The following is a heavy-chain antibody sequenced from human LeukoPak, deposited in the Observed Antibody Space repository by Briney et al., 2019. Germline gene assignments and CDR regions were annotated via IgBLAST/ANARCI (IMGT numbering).Heavy chain of an antibody. Sequence: GGSLRLSCAASGFTFDTYALSWVRRAPGKGLEWVSAISGSGTNTYHADSVKGRFTISRDNSKGTVFLQMNSLRAEDTAVYYCAKNNRFGELLVEYFQHWGQGTLVTVSS. J-gene: IGHJ1*01. V-gene: IGHV3-23*01. D-gene: IGHD3-10*01. CDR3: AKNNRFGELLVEYFQH. CDR2: ISGSGTNT. CDR1: GFTFDTYA.